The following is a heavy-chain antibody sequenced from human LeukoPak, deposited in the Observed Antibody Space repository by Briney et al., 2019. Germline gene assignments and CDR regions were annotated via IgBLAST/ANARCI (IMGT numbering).Heavy chain of an antibody. CDR3: ARRYSSSWDFYYYYYGMDV. Sequence: GSVKVSCKASGYTFSSYGIGWVRQATGQGLEWMGWMNPNSGNTGYAQKFQGRVTITRNTSISTAYMELSSLRSEDTAVYYCARRYSSSWDFYYYYYGMDVWGQGTTVTVSS. V-gene: IGHV1-8*03. D-gene: IGHD6-13*01. J-gene: IGHJ6*02. CDR1: GYTFSSYG. CDR2: MNPNSGNT.